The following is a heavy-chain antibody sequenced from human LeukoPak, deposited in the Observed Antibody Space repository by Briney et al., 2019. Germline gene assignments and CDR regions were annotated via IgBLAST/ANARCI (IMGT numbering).Heavy chain of an antibody. CDR2: IYYSGST. D-gene: IGHD6-13*01. J-gene: IGHJ5*02. V-gene: IGHV4-4*07. CDR1: GGSISSYY. CDR3: ARGVGQQLVPIIWFDP. Sequence: SETLSLTCTVSGGSISSYYWNWIRQPAGKGLEWIGSIYYSGSTYYNPSLKSRVTISVDTSKNQFSLRLSSVTAADTAVYYCARGVGQQLVPIIWFDPWGQGTLVTVSS.